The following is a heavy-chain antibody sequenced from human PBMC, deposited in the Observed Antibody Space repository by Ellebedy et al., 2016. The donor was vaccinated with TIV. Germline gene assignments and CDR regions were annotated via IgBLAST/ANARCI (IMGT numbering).Heavy chain of an antibody. Sequence: PGGSLRLSCAASGFTFSSNWMSWVRQAPGKGLELVAKIKEDGSLKYYVDAVKGRFAISRYNAKNSLYLQMNSLRAEDTAVYYCARYGNLGYWGQGTLVTVSS. J-gene: IGHJ4*02. D-gene: IGHD1-1*01. CDR2: IKEDGSLK. CDR1: GFTFSSNW. CDR3: ARYGNLGY. V-gene: IGHV3-7*03.